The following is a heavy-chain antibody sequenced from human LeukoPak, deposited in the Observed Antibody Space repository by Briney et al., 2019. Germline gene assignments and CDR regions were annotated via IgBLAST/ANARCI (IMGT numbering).Heavy chain of an antibody. V-gene: IGHV1-46*01. D-gene: IGHD1-26*01. CDR3: AREGRGLGAFDY. J-gene: IGHJ4*02. CDR1: GYTFTSYY. Sequence: ASVKVSRKASGYTFTSYYMHWVRQAPGQGLEWMGIINPSGGSTSYAQKFQGRVTMTRDTSTSTVYMELSSLRSEDTAVYYCAREGRGLGAFDYWGQGTLVTVSS. CDR2: INPSGGST.